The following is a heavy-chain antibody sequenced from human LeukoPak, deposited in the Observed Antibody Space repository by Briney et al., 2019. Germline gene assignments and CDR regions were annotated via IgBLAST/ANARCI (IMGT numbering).Heavy chain of an antibody. V-gene: IGHV3-21*01. Sequence: GGSLRLSCAASEFTFSRYTMNWVRQAPGMGLEWISSITGSSTFIYYSDSVRGRFTISRDNANNSLYLQMNSLRAEDTAVYYCARANDYIDYWGQGTLVTVSS. CDR3: ARANDYIDY. CDR2: ITGSSTFI. J-gene: IGHJ4*02. CDR1: EFTFSRYT.